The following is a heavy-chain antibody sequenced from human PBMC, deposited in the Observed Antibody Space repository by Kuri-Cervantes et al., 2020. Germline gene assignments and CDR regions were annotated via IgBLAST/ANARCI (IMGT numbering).Heavy chain of an antibody. CDR2: ISSSSSYI. CDR1: GFTFSSYA. V-gene: IGHV3-21*01. CDR3: ARDDVGWFDP. Sequence: GESLKISCAASGFTFSSYAMSWVRQAPGKGLEWVSSISSSSSYIYYADPVKGRFTISRDNAKNSLYLQMSSLRAEDTAVYYCARDDVGWFDPWGQGTLVTVSS. J-gene: IGHJ5*02.